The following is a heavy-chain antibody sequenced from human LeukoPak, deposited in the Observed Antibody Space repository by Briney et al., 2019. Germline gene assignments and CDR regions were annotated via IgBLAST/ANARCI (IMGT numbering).Heavy chain of an antibody. D-gene: IGHD6-13*01. J-gene: IGHJ4*02. Sequence: GGSLRLSCAASGFTFSSYGMHWVRQAPGKGLEWVAFIRYDGSNKYYADSVKGRFTISRDNSKNTLYLQMNSLRAEDTAVYYCAKVQGSSWQPLDYWGQGTLVTVFS. CDR2: IRYDGSNK. CDR1: GFTFSSYG. V-gene: IGHV3-30*02. CDR3: AKVQGSSWQPLDY.